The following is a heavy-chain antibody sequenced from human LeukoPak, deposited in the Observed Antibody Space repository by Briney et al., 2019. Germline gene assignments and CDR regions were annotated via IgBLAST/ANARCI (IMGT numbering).Heavy chain of an antibody. V-gene: IGHV1-69*13. CDR2: IIPIFGTA. CDR1: GGTFSSYA. Sequence: SVKVSCKASGGTFSSYAISWVRQAPGQGLEWMGGIIPIFGTANYAQKFQGRVTITADESTSTAYMELSSLSPEDTAVYYCARQQGLQNLNFDYWGQGTLVTVSS. CDR3: ARQQGLQNLNFDY. J-gene: IGHJ4*02. D-gene: IGHD4-11*01.